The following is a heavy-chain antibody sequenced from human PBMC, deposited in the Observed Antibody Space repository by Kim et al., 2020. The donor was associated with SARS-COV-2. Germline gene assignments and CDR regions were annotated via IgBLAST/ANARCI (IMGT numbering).Heavy chain of an antibody. D-gene: IGHD6-19*01. Sequence: GGSLRLSCAASGFTFSDYYMDWVRQAPGKGLEWVGRSRNKRNNYITEYGAYVQGGFTITSDESEDSLYLHINSLKAEDTAVYYCARGVELAGGGGMDVWGQGTTVIVSS. CDR1: GFTFSDYY. V-gene: IGHV3-72*01. CDR2: SRNKRNNYIT. CDR3: ARGVELAGGGGMDV. J-gene: IGHJ6*02.